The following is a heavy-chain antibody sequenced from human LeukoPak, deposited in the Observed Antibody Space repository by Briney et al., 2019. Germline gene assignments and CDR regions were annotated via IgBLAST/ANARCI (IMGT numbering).Heavy chain of an antibody. CDR3: SIQTYYYDSSGYGRRPDWFDP. J-gene: IGHJ5*02. CDR2: ICYSWST. CDR1: GGSISSYY. V-gene: IGHV4-59*08. Sequence: SETLSLTCTVSGGSISSYYWSWIRQPPGKGLEWIGYICYSWSTCYNPSLKSRVTISVATSKTQFYLNLSPVTVTAAAVSLYSIQTYYYDSSGYGRRPDWFDPWGQGTLVTVSS. D-gene: IGHD3-22*01.